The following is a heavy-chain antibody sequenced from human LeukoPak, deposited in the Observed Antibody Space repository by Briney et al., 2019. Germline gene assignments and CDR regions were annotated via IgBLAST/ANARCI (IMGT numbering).Heavy chain of an antibody. CDR3: ARGLGYYGSGSYGGV. D-gene: IGHD3-10*01. CDR1: GFTFSSYS. V-gene: IGHV3-21*01. Sequence: GGSLRLSCAASGFTFSSYSMNWVSQAPGKGLEWVSSISSSSSYIYYADSVKGRFTISRDNAKNSLYLQMNSLRAEDTAVYYCARGLGYYGSGSYGGVWGQGTMVTVSS. J-gene: IGHJ3*01. CDR2: ISSSSSYI.